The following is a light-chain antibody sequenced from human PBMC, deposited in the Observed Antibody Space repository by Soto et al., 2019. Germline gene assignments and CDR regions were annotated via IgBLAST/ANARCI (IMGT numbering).Light chain of an antibody. J-gene: IGLJ1*01. CDR1: SSDVGAYNY. Sequence: VLTHPASGSGAHGQAITISCTGSSSDVGAYNYVSWYQQHHPGEAPKLIIYDVSHRPAGASNRFSGSKSGNTASLTISGLQTEDEDDYFCCSYKSATTYVFGTGTKVTVL. CDR3: CSYKSATTYV. V-gene: IGLV2-14*03. CDR2: DVS.